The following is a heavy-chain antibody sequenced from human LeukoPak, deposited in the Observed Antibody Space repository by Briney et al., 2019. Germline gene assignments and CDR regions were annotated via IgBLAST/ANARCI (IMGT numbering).Heavy chain of an antibody. CDR3: ARTWIVVVMGAFDI. J-gene: IGHJ3*02. D-gene: IGHD3-22*01. V-gene: IGHV4-61*02. Sequence: SETLSLTCTVSGSSISSGSYYWSWIRPPAGQGLEWIGRIYTSGSTNYNPSLKSRVTISVDTSKNQFSLKLSSVTAADTAVYYCARTWIVVVMGAFDIWGQGTMVTVSS. CDR2: IYTSGST. CDR1: GSSISSGSYY.